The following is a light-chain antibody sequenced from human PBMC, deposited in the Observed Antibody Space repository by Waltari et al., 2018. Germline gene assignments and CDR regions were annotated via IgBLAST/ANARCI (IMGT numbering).Light chain of an antibody. Sequence: QSALTPAASVSGSPGQSITMSWTGTKSDVGRYSLVSWSQQNPGEAPKLMIFEVTKRPSGVSNRFSGSKSGNTASLTISGLQAEDEAHYYCFSYAGSRNWVFGGGTKLTVL. CDR3: FSYAGSRNWV. V-gene: IGLV2-23*02. CDR1: KSDVGRYSL. CDR2: EVT. J-gene: IGLJ3*02.